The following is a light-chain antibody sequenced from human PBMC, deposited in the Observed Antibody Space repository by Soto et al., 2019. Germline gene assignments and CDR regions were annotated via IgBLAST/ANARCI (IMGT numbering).Light chain of an antibody. J-gene: IGKJ1*01. Sequence: DIQMTQSPSTLSASVGDRVTITCRASQSISGWLAWYQQKPGKAPKLLIFDASRLETGVPSRFSGSGSGTEFTPTISSLQPDDFATYYCQQYNSYSPTFGQGTKVDIK. CDR1: QSISGW. CDR2: DAS. V-gene: IGKV1-5*01. CDR3: QQYNSYSPT.